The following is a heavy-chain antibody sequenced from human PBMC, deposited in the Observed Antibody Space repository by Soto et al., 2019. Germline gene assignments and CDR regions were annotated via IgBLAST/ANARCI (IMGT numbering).Heavy chain of an antibody. J-gene: IGHJ4*02. V-gene: IGHV3-64*01. CDR2: INSNGGST. D-gene: IGHD3-10*01. CDR3: ARSGDNGYYFDY. CDR1: GFTFSRYA. Sequence: EVQLVESGGGLVQPGGSLRLSCAASGFTFSRYAMYWVRQAPGKGLEYVSAINSNGGSTYYANSVKGRFTISRDNSKNKLYLQMGSLRAEDMAVYYCARSGDNGYYFDYWGQGTLVTVSS.